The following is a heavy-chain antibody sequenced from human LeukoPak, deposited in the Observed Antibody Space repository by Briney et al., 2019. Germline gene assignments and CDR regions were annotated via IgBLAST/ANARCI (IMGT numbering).Heavy chain of an antibody. CDR3: ARDTPGCSSTSCPLDY. J-gene: IGHJ4*02. CDR1: GGSISSYY. Sequence: SETLSLTCTVSGGSISSYYWSWIRQPAGKGLEWIGRIYTSGSTNYNPSLKSRVTISVDTSKNQFSLKLSSVTAADTAVYYCARDTPGCSSTSCPLDYWGQGTLVTVSS. CDR2: IYTSGST. D-gene: IGHD2-2*01. V-gene: IGHV4-4*07.